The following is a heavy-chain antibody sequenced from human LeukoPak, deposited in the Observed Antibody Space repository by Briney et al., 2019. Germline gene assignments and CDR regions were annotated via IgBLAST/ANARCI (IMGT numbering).Heavy chain of an antibody. J-gene: IGHJ4*02. CDR3: ARGTRDIVVVPAAGFDY. D-gene: IGHD2-2*01. Sequence: SRVTISVDTSKNQFSLKLSSVTAADTAVYYCARGTRDIVVVPAAGFDYWGQGTLVTVSS. V-gene: IGHV4-34*01.